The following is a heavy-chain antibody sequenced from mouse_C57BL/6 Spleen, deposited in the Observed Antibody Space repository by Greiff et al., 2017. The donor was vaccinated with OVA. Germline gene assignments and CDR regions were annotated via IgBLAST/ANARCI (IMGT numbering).Heavy chain of an antibody. D-gene: IGHD1-1*01. V-gene: IGHV1-80*01. J-gene: IGHJ1*03. CDR3: ARSHYYGSSYWDLYFDV. Sequence: QVQLKQSGAELVKPGASVKISCKASGYAFSSYWLNWVKQRPGKGLEWIGQIYPGDGVTTSNGKLKGKATLTAAKSASQAYMQLSSLTSEDSAVYFCARSHYYGSSYWDLYFDVWGTGTTVTVSS. CDR2: IYPGDGVT. CDR1: GYAFSSYW.